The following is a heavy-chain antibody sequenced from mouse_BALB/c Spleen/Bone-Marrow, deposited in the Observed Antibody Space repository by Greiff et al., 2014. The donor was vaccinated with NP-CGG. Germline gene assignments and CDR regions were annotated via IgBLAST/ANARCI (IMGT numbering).Heavy chain of an antibody. D-gene: IGHD1-1*01. V-gene: IGHV14-3*02. CDR3: TKPSFYYGSSDWYFDV. J-gene: IGHJ1*01. CDR2: IDPANGDT. CDR1: GFNIKDTF. Sequence: EVQVVESGAELVKPGASVKLSCTASGFNIKDTFMHWVKQRPEQGLEWIGRIDPANGDTKYDPKFQGKATITADTSSNTAYLQLSSLTSEDTAVYYCTKPSFYYGSSDWYFDVWGAGTTVTVSS.